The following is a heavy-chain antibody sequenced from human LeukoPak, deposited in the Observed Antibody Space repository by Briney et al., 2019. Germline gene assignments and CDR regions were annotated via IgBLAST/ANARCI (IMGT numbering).Heavy chain of an antibody. D-gene: IGHD6-13*01. CDR3: ARSIPYGTTWYGRSDY. J-gene: IGHJ4*02. V-gene: IGHV3-7*03. Sequence: LPGGSLRLSCAASGFPFSSYSMTWVHQAPGKGLEWVANIKPDGTTKFYVDSVKGRFTISRDNALNSLYLQMNSLRAEDTAIYYCARSIPYGTTWYGRSDYWGQGTLVTVSS. CDR1: GFPFSSYS. CDR2: IKPDGTTK.